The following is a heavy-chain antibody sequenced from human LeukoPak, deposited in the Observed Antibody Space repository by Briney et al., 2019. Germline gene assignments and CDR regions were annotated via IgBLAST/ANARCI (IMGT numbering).Heavy chain of an antibody. CDR1: GYNFTNYW. V-gene: IGHV5-51*01. Sequence: GESLKISCEGSGYNFTNYWIGWVRQMPGKGLEWMGIIYPDDSDTRYSPSFQGQVTISADKSISTAYLQWSSLKASDTAMYYCARRADTAMGERFDYWGQGTLVTVSS. CDR3: ARRADTAMGERFDY. J-gene: IGHJ4*02. CDR2: IYPDDSDT. D-gene: IGHD5-18*01.